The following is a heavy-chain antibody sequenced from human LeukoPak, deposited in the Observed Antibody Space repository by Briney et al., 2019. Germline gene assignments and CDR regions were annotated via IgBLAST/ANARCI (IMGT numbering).Heavy chain of an antibody. CDR2: IYYSGST. V-gene: IGHV4-39*01. CDR3: TRIYYDFWSGYSRYFDY. Sequence: SETLSLTCTVSGGSISSSSYYWGWIRQPPGKGLEWIGSIYYSGSTYYNPSLKSRVTISVDTSKNQFSLKLSSVTAADTAVYYCTRIYYDFWSGYSRYFDYWGQGTLVTVSS. J-gene: IGHJ4*02. CDR1: GGSISSSSYY. D-gene: IGHD3-3*01.